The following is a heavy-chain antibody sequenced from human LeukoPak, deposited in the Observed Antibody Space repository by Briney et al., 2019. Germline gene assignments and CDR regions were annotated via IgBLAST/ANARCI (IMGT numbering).Heavy chain of an antibody. CDR3: ARQRYYYDSTGAFDV. CDR1: GYIFTSYW. Sequence: GASLQISCKGSGYIFTSYWIGWVRQLPGKGLEWMGIIYPGDSDTRYSPSIQGQVTISADKSISTAYLQWSSLKASDTAMYYCARQRYYYDSTGAFDVWGQGTMVTVSS. CDR2: IYPGDSDT. J-gene: IGHJ3*01. D-gene: IGHD3-22*01. V-gene: IGHV5-51*01.